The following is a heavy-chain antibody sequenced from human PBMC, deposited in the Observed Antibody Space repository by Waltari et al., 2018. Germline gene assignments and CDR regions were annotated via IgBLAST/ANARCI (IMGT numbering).Heavy chain of an antibody. CDR3: ARERWAMGDF. Sequence: EVQLVESGGGSVQPGVSVRLYCSVSGLTFSGPWMRGVRRAPGEGLVWVSRINNDGTITHYADSVKGRFTISRDNAKNTLYLQMNSLRGDDTAVYFCARERWAMGDFWGQGTLVTVSS. D-gene: IGHD1-26*01. CDR1: GLTFSGPW. V-gene: IGHV3-74*01. CDR2: INNDGTIT. J-gene: IGHJ4*02.